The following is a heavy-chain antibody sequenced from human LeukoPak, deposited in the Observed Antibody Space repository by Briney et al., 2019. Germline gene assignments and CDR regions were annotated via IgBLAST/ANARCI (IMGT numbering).Heavy chain of an antibody. D-gene: IGHD3-9*01. Sequence: GGSLRLSCSASGFPFSSHAMHWVRQAPGKGLEYVSAISSNGGITYYADSVKGRFTISRDNSKNTLYLQMSSLRAEDTAVYFCVKVKGPYDILTGFFDYWGRGTLVTVSS. CDR3: VKVKGPYDILTGFFDY. CDR1: GFPFSSHA. CDR2: ISSNGGIT. V-gene: IGHV3-64D*06. J-gene: IGHJ4*02.